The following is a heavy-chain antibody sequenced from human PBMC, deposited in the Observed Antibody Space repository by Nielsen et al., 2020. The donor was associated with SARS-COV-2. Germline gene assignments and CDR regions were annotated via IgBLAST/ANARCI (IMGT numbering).Heavy chain of an antibody. CDR2: IYYSGST. Sequence: SETLSLTCTVSGGSISSYYWSWIRQPPGKGLEWIGYIYYSGSTNYNPSLKSRVTISVDTSKNQFSLKLSSVTAADTAVYYCARGRYYMDVWGKGTTVTVSS. J-gene: IGHJ6*03. CDR3: ARGRYYMDV. V-gene: IGHV4-59*01. CDR1: GGSISSYY.